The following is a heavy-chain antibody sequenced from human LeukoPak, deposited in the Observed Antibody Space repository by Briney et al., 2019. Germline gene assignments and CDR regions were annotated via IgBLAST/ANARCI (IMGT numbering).Heavy chain of an antibody. CDR3: ARLAGYCSGGTCYGYN. CDR2: IYPGDSDT. CDR1: GYSFSSHW. V-gene: IGHV5-51*01. J-gene: IGHJ4*02. Sequence: GESLKISCKASGYSFSSHWIGWVRQMPGKGLEWMGIIYPGDSDTRYSPSFQGQVTISADKSITTAYLQWSSLKASDTAMYYCARLAGYCSGGTCYGYNWGQGTLVSVSS. D-gene: IGHD2-15*01.